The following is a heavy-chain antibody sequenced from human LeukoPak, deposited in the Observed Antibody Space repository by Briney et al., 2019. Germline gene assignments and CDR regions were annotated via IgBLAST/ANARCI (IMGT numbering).Heavy chain of an antibody. CDR1: GYTFTSYD. Sequence: SVKVSCKASGYTFTSYDINWVRQAPGQGLEWMGRIIPILGIANYAQKFQGRVTITADKSTSTAYMELSSLRSEDTAVYYCARGQVGGGYYFDYWGQGTLVTVSS. D-gene: IGHD1-26*01. J-gene: IGHJ4*02. CDR2: IIPILGIA. CDR3: ARGQVGGGYYFDY. V-gene: IGHV1-69*04.